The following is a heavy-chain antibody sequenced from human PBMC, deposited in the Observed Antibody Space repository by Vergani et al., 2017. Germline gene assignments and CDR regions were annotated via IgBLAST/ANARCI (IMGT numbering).Heavy chain of an antibody. CDR3: ASYGSGFSADY. J-gene: IGHJ4*02. CDR2: INTDGSWT. V-gene: IGHV3-74*01. D-gene: IGHD3-10*01. CDR1: GFTFSSYW. Sequence: EVQLVESGGGLVQPGGSLRLSCAASGFTFSSYWMHWVRHTPEKGLVWVSRINTDGSWTTYADSVKGRFTISRDNAKNTLYLQMNSLRVEETAVYYCASYGSGFSADYWGQGTLVTVSS.